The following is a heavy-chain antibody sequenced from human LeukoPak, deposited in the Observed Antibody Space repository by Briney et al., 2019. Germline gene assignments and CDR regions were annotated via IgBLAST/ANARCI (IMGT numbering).Heavy chain of an antibody. J-gene: IGHJ4*02. D-gene: IGHD5-24*01. V-gene: IGHV4-59*01. CDR2: VYYSGST. Sequence: SETLSLTCTVSGGSISPYYWSWLRQPPGKGLEWTGYVYYSGSTNYNPSFKSRVSISVDTSKRQFSLKMNSVTAADTAIYYCAQYIRDSGTYNFDHWGQGALVTVSS. CDR3: AQYIRDSGTYNFDH. CDR1: GGSISPYY.